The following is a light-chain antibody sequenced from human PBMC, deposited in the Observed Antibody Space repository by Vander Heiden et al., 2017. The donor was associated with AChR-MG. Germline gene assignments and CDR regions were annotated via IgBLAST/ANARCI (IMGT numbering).Light chain of an antibody. Sequence: QSVLTQPPSVSGAPGQRVTISCTGSSSNLGAGYNVHWYQQFPGTAPKVLIYDNTNRLSGVPDRFSGSKSGTSASLAITGLQAEDEADYYGQSYDSSLGGWVFGGGTKLTVL. CDR1: SSNLGAGYN. V-gene: IGLV1-40*01. CDR3: QSYDSSLGGWV. J-gene: IGLJ3*02. CDR2: DNT.